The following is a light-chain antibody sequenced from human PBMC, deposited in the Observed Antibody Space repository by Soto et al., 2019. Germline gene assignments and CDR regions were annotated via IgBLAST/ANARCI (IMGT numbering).Light chain of an antibody. J-gene: IGKJ1*01. Sequence: DIQMTQSPSTLSASVGDRVTITCRASQSISSWLAWYQQKPGKAPKLLIYDASSLESGVPSRFSGSGSGTEITLTISSLQPDDFATYYGQQYNSYSPTFGQGAKVEIK. CDR3: QQYNSYSPT. CDR1: QSISSW. CDR2: DAS. V-gene: IGKV1-5*01.